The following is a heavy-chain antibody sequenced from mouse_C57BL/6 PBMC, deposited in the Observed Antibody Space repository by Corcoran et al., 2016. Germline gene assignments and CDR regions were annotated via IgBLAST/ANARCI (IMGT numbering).Heavy chain of an antibody. CDR2: INPNNGGT. CDR3: ARPPPDYYGSSPWFAY. D-gene: IGHD1-1*01. CDR1: GYTFTDYY. Sequence: VQLQQSGAELVKPGASVKISCKASGYTFTDYYMNWVKQSHGKSLEWIGDINPNNGGTSYNQKFKGKATLTVDKSSSTAYMELRSLTSEDSAVYYCARPPPDYYGSSPWFAYWGQGTLVTVSA. J-gene: IGHJ3*01. V-gene: IGHV1-26*01.